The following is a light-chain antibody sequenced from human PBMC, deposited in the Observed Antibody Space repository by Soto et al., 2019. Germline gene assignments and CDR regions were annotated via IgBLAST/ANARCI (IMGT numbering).Light chain of an antibody. J-gene: IGLJ2*01. Sequence: QSVLTQPPSVSGAPGQRVTISCTVSGSTFGAGSDVHWYQQVPGTAPKLLISYNTNRPSGVPDRFSGSKSGTSASLAISGLQPEDEADYYCCSYAGSYTVVFGGGTKLTVL. CDR1: GSTFGAGSD. CDR3: CSYAGSYTVV. V-gene: IGLV1-40*01. CDR2: YNT.